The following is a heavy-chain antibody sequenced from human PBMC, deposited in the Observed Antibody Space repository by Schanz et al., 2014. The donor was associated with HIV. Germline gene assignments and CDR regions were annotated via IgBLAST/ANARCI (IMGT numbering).Heavy chain of an antibody. CDR1: GYTFNTYD. CDR3: ARARAKIEGRPVGNWFDP. V-gene: IGHV1-8*01. CDR2: MNPNRGNA. Sequence: QVQLVQSGAEVREPGASVKVSCKTSGYTFNTYDINWVRQAPGQGLEWMGWMNPNRGNAGFAQKFQGRVTLTRDTSITTAYMELTSLRPEDTAVYFCARARAKIEGRPVGNWFDPWGQGTLVTVSS. D-gene: IGHD6-6*01. J-gene: IGHJ5*02.